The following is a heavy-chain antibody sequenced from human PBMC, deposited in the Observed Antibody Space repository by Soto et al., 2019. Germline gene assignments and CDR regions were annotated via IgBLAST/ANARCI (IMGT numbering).Heavy chain of an antibody. CDR1: GYSFTNYA. J-gene: IGHJ6*02. D-gene: IGHD2-2*01. V-gene: IGHV1-3*01. CDR2: INAGNGNT. CDR3: AKQVVVPGSDHKKYYYYYAMGV. Sequence: GASVKVSCKASGYSFTNYAMHWVRQAPGQGLEWMGWINAGNGNTKYSQKFQGRVTITRDTSASTLYMELSSLRAEDTAVYYCAKQVVVPGSDHKKYYYYYAMGVWGQGTTVTVSS.